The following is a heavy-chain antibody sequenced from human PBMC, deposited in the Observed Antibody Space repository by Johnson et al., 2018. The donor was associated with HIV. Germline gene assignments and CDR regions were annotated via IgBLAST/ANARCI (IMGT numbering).Heavy chain of an antibody. CDR1: GFNFSNDA. V-gene: IGHV3-30*04. D-gene: IGHD1-26*01. CDR2: IWYDGSNK. J-gene: IGHJ3*01. CDR3: ARLLKWEYAAFDF. Sequence: QVQLVESGGGVVQPGRSLRLPCAASGFNFSNDAIHWVRQAPGKGLEWVAVIWYDGSNKYYADSVKGRFTISRDNAKNSLYLQMNSLRAEDTAVYYCARLLKWEYAAFDFWGQGTMVTVSS.